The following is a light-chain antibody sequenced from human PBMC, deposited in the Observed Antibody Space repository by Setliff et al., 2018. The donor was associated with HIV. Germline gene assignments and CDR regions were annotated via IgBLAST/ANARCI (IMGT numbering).Light chain of an antibody. CDR1: SSDVGGYNY. V-gene: IGLV2-14*03. CDR3: CSYTSSLTYV. J-gene: IGLJ1*01. Sequence: QSVLAQPASVSGSPGQSITISCTGSSSDVGGYNYVSWYQQHPGKAPKLMIYDVSQRPSGVSDRFSGSKSGITASLTISGLQPEDESDYYCCSYTSSLTYVFGTGTKVTVL. CDR2: DVS.